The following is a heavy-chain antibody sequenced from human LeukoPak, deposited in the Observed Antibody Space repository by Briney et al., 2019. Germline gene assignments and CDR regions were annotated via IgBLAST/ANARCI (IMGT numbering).Heavy chain of an antibody. CDR2: IYYSGST. Sequence: KPSETLSLTCTVSGGSISSYYWSWIRQPPGKGLEWIGYIYYSGSTNYNPSLKSRVTISVDTSKNQFSLKLSSVSAADTAVYYCARPITMVRGVGRGSLDALDIWGQGAMVTASS. CDR3: ARPITMVRGVGRGSLDALDI. CDR1: GGSISSYY. V-gene: IGHV4-59*08. D-gene: IGHD3-10*01. J-gene: IGHJ3*02.